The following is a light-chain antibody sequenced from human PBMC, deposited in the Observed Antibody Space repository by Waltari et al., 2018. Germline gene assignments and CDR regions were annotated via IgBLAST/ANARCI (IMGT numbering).Light chain of an antibody. Sequence: QSALTQPASVSGSPGQSITISCTGTSSDVGGYNSVSWYQQHPGKAPKHMIYDVSNRPSGGSNRFSGSKSGNTASLTISGLQAEDEADYYCSSYISSSTLELFGGGTSLTVL. V-gene: IGLV2-14*03. J-gene: IGLJ2*01. CDR1: SSDVGGYNS. CDR2: DVS. CDR3: SSYISSSTLEL.